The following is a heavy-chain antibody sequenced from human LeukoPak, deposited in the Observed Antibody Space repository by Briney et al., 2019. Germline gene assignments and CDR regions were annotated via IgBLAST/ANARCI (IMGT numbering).Heavy chain of an antibody. CDR3: AGGRSVHYYYDSSGEGEGFDY. J-gene: IGHJ4*02. CDR2: IIPILGIA. V-gene: IGHV1-69*04. D-gene: IGHD3-22*01. Sequence: SVKVSCKASGGTFSSYAISWVRQAPGQGLEWMGRIIPILGIANYAQKFQGRVTITADKSTSTAYMELSSLRSEDTAVYYCAGGRSVHYYYDSSGEGEGFDYWGQGTLVTVSS. CDR1: GGTFSSYA.